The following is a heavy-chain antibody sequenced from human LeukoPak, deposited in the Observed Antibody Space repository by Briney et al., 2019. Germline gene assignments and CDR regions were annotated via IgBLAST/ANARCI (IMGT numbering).Heavy chain of an antibody. CDR1: GGSISTANW. J-gene: IGHJ4*02. CDR2: IYHSGST. Sequence: SGTLSLTCAVSGGSISTANWWSWVRQPPGKGLEWIGYIYHSGSTYYNPSLKSRVNISVDRSKNQFSLKLSSVTAADTAVYYCARAEGLASSGPYFDYWGQGTLVTVSS. V-gene: IGHV4-4*02. CDR3: ARAEGLASSGPYFDY. D-gene: IGHD3-22*01.